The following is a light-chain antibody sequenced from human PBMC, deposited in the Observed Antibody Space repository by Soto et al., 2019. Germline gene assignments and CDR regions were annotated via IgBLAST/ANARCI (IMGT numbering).Light chain of an antibody. CDR1: QSVSSN. J-gene: IGKJ3*01. V-gene: IGKV3-15*01. CDR3: QHYDSWPPLFT. Sequence: EIIMTQSPATLSVSPGERATLSCTASQSVSSNLAWYRQRPGQAPRLLIYGTSTRATGIPDRFSGSGSGTEFTLTISSLQSEDFAVSYCQHYDSWPPLFTFGPGTKVDLK. CDR2: GTS.